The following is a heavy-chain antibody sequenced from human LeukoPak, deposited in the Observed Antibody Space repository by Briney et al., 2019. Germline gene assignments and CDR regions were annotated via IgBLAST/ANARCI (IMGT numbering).Heavy chain of an antibody. CDR2: MYHSGSI. J-gene: IGHJ4*02. CDR3: ARDALILDY. V-gene: IGHV4-38-2*02. CDR1: GYSISSGYY. D-gene: IGHD2-8*01. Sequence: SDTLALTCAVSGYSISSGYYWGWIRQPPGKGLEWIGSMYHSGSIYYNPSLESRVTMSVDTSKNQFSLKLSSVTAADTAVYYCARDALILDYWGQGTLVTVSS.